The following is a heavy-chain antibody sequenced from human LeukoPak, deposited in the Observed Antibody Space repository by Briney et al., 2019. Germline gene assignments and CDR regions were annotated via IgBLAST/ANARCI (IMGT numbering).Heavy chain of an antibody. D-gene: IGHD5-12*01. CDR1: GFTFSSNW. Sequence: GGSLRLSCAASGFTFSSNWMHWVRQAPGKGLVWVSRINEDGSTTNYADSVKGRSTIFRDNAKNTLYLQMNSLRAEDTAVYYCVRDPQAGSGYVLYFDYWGQGTLVTVSS. V-gene: IGHV3-74*01. CDR3: VRDPQAGSGYVLYFDY. CDR2: INEDGSTT. J-gene: IGHJ4*02.